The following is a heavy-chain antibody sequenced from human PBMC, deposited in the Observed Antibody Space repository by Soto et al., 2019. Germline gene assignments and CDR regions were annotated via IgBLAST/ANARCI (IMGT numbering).Heavy chain of an antibody. V-gene: IGHV3-23*01. CDR3: AKQPPPVCGPKSYYMDV. D-gene: IGHD2-2*01. Sequence: EVQLLESGGGLVQPGGSLRLSCAASGFTFSSYAMSWVRQAPGKVPEWVSGISDSGGGTYYADSVKGRLTISRDNSKNTLYMQMNSLRAEDTAVYYCAKQPPPVCGPKSYYMDVWGKGTTVTVSS. J-gene: IGHJ6*03. CDR1: GFTFSSYA. CDR2: ISDSGGGT.